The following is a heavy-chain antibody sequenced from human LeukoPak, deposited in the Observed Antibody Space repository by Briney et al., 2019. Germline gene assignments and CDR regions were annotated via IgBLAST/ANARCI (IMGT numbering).Heavy chain of an antibody. J-gene: IGHJ4*02. Sequence: GGSLRLSCAASGFTVSSNYMSWVHQAPGKGLEWVSVIYSGGSTYYADSVKGRFTISRHNSKNTLYLQMNSLRAEDTAVYYCARETSGALLYWGQGTLVTVSS. V-gene: IGHV3-53*04. CDR3: ARETSGALLY. CDR2: IYSGGST. CDR1: GFTVSSNY. D-gene: IGHD1-26*01.